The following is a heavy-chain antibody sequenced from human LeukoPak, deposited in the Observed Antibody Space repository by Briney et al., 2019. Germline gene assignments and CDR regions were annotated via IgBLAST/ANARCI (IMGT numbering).Heavy chain of an antibody. CDR3: AREGRRDGYRPDTFDY. V-gene: IGHV1-69*04. Sequence: ASVKVSCKASGGTFSSYAISWVRQAPGQGLEWMRRIIPILGIANYAQKFQGRVTITAGKSTSTAYMELSSLRSEDTAVYYCAREGRRDGYRPDTFDYWGQGTLVTVSS. J-gene: IGHJ4*02. CDR2: IIPILGIA. CDR1: GGTFSSYA. D-gene: IGHD5-24*01.